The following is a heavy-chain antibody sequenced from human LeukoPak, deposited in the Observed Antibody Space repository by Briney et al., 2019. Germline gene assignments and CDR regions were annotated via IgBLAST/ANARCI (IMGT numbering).Heavy chain of an antibody. CDR3: TRDRSRAEDD. Sequence: PGGSLRLSCAASGFTFSGHWMSWVRQAPGKGLEWVASINQGGSDKYYVDSVKGRFTISRDNANNLLYLQMNSLRGEDTAVYYCTRDRSRAEDDWGQGTLVTVCS. V-gene: IGHV3-7*01. CDR1: GFTFSGHW. D-gene: IGHD1-14*01. CDR2: INQGGSDK. J-gene: IGHJ4*02.